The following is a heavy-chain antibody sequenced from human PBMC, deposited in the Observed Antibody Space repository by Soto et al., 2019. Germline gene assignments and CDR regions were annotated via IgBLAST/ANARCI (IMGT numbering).Heavy chain of an antibody. CDR1: EYTFRAYP. CDR3: ARDTDLTLVTTLDY. V-gene: IGHV1-3*01. J-gene: IGHJ4*02. Sequence: QVQLVQSGAEVKKPGASVKVSCKASEYTFRAYPIYWVRQAPGQRLECMGWINASNGNTRYSEKFEGRVTFTRDTSATTAYMEFSSLRSEDTAVYFCARDTDLTLVTTLDYWGQGTPVTVSS. CDR2: INASNGNT. D-gene: IGHD4-17*01.